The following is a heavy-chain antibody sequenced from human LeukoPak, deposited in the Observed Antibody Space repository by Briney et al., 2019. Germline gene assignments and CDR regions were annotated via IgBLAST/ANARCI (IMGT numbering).Heavy chain of an antibody. V-gene: IGHV3-9*01. Sequence: GGSVSLPRRGSGFTFDHFAIHWVRQAPGRGLEWVSGISWDSDTMDYAESVKGRFTIARDNANSSLYLEMDSLRAEDTAFYYCARDISESRGYNYGGFEYWGQGTLVTVSS. CDR1: GFTFDHFA. CDR3: ARDISESRGYNYGGFEY. D-gene: IGHD5-12*01. CDR2: ISWDSDTM. J-gene: IGHJ4*02.